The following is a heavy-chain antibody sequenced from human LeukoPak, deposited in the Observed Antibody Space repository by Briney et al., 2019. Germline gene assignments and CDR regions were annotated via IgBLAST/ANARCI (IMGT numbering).Heavy chain of an antibody. CDR2: ISAYNGNT. V-gene: IGHV1-18*01. CDR3: ARDKDTAMVTWDY. J-gene: IGHJ4*02. Sequence: ASVKVSCKASGYTFTNYGISWVRQAPGQGLEWMGWISAYNGNTHYAQNLQGRVTMTTDTSTSTAYMELKSLRSDDTAVYYCARDKDTAMVTWDYWGQGTLVTVSS. D-gene: IGHD5-18*01. CDR1: GYTFTNYG.